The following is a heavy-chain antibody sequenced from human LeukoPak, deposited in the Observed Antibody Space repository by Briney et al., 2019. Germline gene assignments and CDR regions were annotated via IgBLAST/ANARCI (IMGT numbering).Heavy chain of an antibody. V-gene: IGHV3-48*03. J-gene: IGHJ4*02. CDR3: AREGLIYFDY. Sequence: GGSLRLSCAASGFTSSSYEMNWVRQAPGKGLEWVSYISSSGSTIYYADSVKGRFTISRDNAKNSLYLQMNSLRAEDTAVYYCAREGLIYFDYWGQGTLVTVSS. CDR2: ISSSGSTI. D-gene: IGHD2-8*01. CDR1: GFTSSSYE.